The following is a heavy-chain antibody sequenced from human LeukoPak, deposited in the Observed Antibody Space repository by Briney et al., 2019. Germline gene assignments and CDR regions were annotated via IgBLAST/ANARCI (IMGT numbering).Heavy chain of an antibody. Sequence: GGSLRLSCAASGFTFSSYAMHWVRQAPGKGLEWVAVIWYDGSNKYYADSVKGRFTISRDNSKNTLYLQMNSLRAEDTAVYYCARDRYGDLYYYYYGMDVWGQGTTVTVSS. CDR2: IWYDGSNK. CDR1: GFTFSSYA. D-gene: IGHD4-17*01. V-gene: IGHV3-33*08. CDR3: ARDRYGDLYYYYYGMDV. J-gene: IGHJ6*02.